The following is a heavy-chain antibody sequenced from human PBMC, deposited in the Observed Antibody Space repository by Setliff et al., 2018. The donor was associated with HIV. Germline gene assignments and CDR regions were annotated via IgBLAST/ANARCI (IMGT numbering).Heavy chain of an antibody. Sequence: PGESLKISCKTSGSSFSTYWVGWVRQMPGKGLEWLGILYFGDSDPKYNPSFEGQVTISADKSIKTAFLQWRSLKTSDTAIYYCARGRGGYFGGGRYYNPPYFDSWGQGTLVTVSS. CDR3: ARGRGGYFGGGRYYNPPYFDS. D-gene: IGHD2-15*01. V-gene: IGHV5-51*01. J-gene: IGHJ4*02. CDR2: LYFGDSDP. CDR1: GSSFSTYW.